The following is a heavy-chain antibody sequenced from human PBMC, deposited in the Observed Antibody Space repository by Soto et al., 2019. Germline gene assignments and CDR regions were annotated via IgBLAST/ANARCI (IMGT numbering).Heavy chain of an antibody. D-gene: IGHD6-19*01. Sequence: ASVKVSCKASGYTFTSYAMHWVRQAPGQRLEWMGWINAGNGNTKYSQKFQGRVTITRDTSASTAYMELSSLRSEDTAVYYCAGPLDSSPSRAFYIWGQVTMVSVSS. CDR3: AGPLDSSPSRAFYI. J-gene: IGHJ3*02. CDR2: INAGNGNT. V-gene: IGHV1-3*01. CDR1: GYTFTSYA.